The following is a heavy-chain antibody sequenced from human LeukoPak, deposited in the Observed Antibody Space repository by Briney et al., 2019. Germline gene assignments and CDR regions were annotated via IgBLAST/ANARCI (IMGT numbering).Heavy chain of an antibody. CDR1: GFTFSSYA. CDR3: APFSAVTHYYFDY. CDR2: INSDGDIT. V-gene: IGHV3-23*01. J-gene: IGHJ4*02. D-gene: IGHD6-13*01. Sequence: GGSLRLSCAASGFTFSSYAMNWVRQAPGKGLEWVSGINSDGDITYYADSVKGRFTISRDNAENSLFLQMNSLGAEDTAVYYCAPFSAVTHYYFDYWGQGTLVTVSS.